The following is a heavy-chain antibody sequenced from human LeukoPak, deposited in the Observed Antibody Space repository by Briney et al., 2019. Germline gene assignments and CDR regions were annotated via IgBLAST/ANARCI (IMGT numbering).Heavy chain of an antibody. J-gene: IGHJ6*03. D-gene: IGHD3-3*01. CDR1: GFTFSSYW. Sequence: GGSLRLSCAASGFTFSSYWMSWVRQAPGKGLEWVANIKQDGSEKYYVDSVKGRFTISRDNAKNSLYLQMNSLRAEDTAVYYCARDNTYYDLWSGYYYYYYVDVWGKGTTVTVSS. CDR2: IKQDGSEK. CDR3: ARDNTYYDLWSGYYYYYYVDV. V-gene: IGHV3-7*01.